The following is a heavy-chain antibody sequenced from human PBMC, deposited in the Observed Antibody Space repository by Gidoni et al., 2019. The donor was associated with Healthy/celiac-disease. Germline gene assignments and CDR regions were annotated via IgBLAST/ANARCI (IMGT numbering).Heavy chain of an antibody. D-gene: IGHD3-22*01. CDR1: GFSLSTSGMC. Sequence: QVTLRESGPALVKPTQTLTLTRTFSGFSLSTSGMCVSWIRQPPGKALEWLALIDWDDDKYYSTSLKTRLTISKDTSKNQVVLTMTNMDPVDTATYYCARLTYYYDSSGLDAFDIWGQGTMVTVSS. CDR3: ARLTYYYDSSGLDAFDI. J-gene: IGHJ3*02. V-gene: IGHV2-70*01. CDR2: IDWDDDK.